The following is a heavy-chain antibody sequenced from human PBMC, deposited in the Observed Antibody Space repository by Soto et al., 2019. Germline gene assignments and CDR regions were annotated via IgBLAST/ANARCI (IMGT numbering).Heavy chain of an antibody. V-gene: IGHV1-69*06. D-gene: IGHD2-8*01. CDR1: GGTFSSYA. CDR2: IIPIFGTA. CDR3: ARGPPELPMLEDYYYGMDV. Sequence: SVKVSCKASGGTFSSYAISWVRQAPGQGLEWMGGIIPIFGTANYAQKFQGRVTITADKSTSTAYMELSSLRSEDTAVYYCARGPPELPMLEDYYYGMDVWGQGTTVTVSS. J-gene: IGHJ6*02.